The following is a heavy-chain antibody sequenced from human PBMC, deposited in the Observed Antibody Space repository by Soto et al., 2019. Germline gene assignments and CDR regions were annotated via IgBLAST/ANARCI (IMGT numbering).Heavy chain of an antibody. J-gene: IGHJ5*02. V-gene: IGHV4-59*01. Sequence: SEPLSLTCTVAGGYISSDYWSWIRQAPGKGLEWIGYIYYSGSTNYNPSLKSRVTISVDTSKNQFSLELSSVTAADTAVYYCARDTIAMATIAWGQGTLVNVS. CDR2: IYYSGST. CDR1: GGYISSDY. D-gene: IGHD5-12*01. CDR3: ARDTIAMATIA.